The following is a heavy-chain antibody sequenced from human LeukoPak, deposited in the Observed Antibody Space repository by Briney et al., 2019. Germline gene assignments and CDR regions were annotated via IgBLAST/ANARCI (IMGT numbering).Heavy chain of an antibody. D-gene: IGHD6-25*01. CDR3: ATFPYSTGFDY. Sequence: ASVKVSCKASGYTFTGYYMHWVRQALGQGLEWVGWINPNNGGTNYAQKFQGRVTMTRDTSISTAYMELSRLRSDDTAVYYCATFPYSTGFDYWGQGTLVTVSS. CDR1: GYTFTGYY. CDR2: INPNNGGT. V-gene: IGHV1-2*02. J-gene: IGHJ4*02.